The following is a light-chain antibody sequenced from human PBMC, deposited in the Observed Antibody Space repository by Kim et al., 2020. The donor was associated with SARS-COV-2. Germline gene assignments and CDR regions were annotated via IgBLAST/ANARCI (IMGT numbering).Light chain of an antibody. CDR3: CSYAGSNTLGV. V-gene: IGLV2-23*01. CDR1: SSDVGSYNL. Sequence: QSVLTQPASVSGSPGQSITISCTGTSSDVGSYNLASWYQQHPGKAPKLMIYEANKRPSGVSNRFSGSKSGNTASLTISGLQAEDEGDYYCCSYAGSNTLGVFGGGTQLTVL. CDR2: EAN. J-gene: IGLJ2*01.